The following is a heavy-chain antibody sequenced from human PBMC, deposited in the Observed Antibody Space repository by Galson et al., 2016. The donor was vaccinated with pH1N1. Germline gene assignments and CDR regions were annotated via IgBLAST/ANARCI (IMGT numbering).Heavy chain of an antibody. CDR1: GGSMTNYY. Sequence: LSLTCTVSGGSMTNYYYNWVRQPPGKGLEWIGYIYYSGDTTFNPSLESRVTMSVDTSKDQFSLRLSSVTAADTAVYFCARETDTALVTAFDYWGQGMLVTVSS. D-gene: IGHD5-18*01. CDR3: ARETDTALVTAFDY. J-gene: IGHJ4*02. V-gene: IGHV4-59*01. CDR2: IYYSGDT.